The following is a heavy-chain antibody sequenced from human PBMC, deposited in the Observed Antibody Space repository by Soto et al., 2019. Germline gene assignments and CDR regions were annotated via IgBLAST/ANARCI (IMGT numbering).Heavy chain of an antibody. J-gene: IGHJ4*02. CDR1: GFTFSSYV. Sequence: GGSLRLSCAASGFTFSSYVMSWVRQAPGKGLEWVSAISGSGGSTYYADFVKGRFTISRDNSKNTLYLQMNSLRAEDTAVYYCAKDRYYDSSAYYYVIFDYWGQGTLVTVSS. CDR3: AKDRYYDSSAYYYVIFDY. CDR2: ISGSGGST. D-gene: IGHD3-22*01. V-gene: IGHV3-23*01.